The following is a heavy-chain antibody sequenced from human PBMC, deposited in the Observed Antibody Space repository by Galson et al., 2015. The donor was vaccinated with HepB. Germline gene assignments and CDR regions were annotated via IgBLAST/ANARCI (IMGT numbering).Heavy chain of an antibody. CDR1: GDSIISPHYY. CDR2: MYHSGLR. V-gene: IGHV4-30-4*01. D-gene: IGHD6-6*01. Sequence: TLFLSCTVSGDSIISPHYYWSWIRQPPGKGLGWIAYMYHSGLRSYNPSLESRVTISVDTSRNQFSLRLSSAAAADTAMYFCVREGYSSSSNGYFEHWGQGILVTVSS. J-gene: IGHJ4*02. CDR3: VREGYSSSSNGYFEH.